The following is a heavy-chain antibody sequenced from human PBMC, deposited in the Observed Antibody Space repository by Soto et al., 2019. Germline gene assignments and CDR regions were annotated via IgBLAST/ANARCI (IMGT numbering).Heavy chain of an antibody. CDR2: IYYSGSP. CDR1: GGSFSGYY. Sequence: SETLSLTCAVYGGSFSGYYWSWIRQPPGKGLEWIGYIYYSGSPYYNPSLKSRVTISVDTSKNQFSLKLSSVTAADTAVYYCARANGYDSNVDYWGQGTLVTVSS. V-gene: IGHV4-30-4*01. D-gene: IGHD5-12*01. CDR3: ARANGYDSNVDY. J-gene: IGHJ4*02.